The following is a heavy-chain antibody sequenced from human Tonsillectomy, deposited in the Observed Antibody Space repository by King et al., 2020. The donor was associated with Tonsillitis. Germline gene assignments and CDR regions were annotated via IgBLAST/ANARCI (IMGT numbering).Heavy chain of an antibody. CDR3: ARGQPWYSSSSGGGYYFDY. V-gene: IGHV1-69*12. Sequence: QLVQSGAEVKKPGSSVKVSCKASEGTFSSYAISWGRQAPGQGLEWMGGIIPVSGTTNYAQKFQGSFTITADVSTSTAYMELSSLRSEDTAGYYCARGQPWYSSSSGGGYYFDYWGQGTLVTVSS. CDR1: EGTFSSYA. J-gene: IGHJ4*02. CDR2: IIPVSGTT. D-gene: IGHD6-6*01.